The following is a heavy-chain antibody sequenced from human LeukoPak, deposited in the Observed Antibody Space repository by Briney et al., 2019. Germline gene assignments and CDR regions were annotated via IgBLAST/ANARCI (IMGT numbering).Heavy chain of an antibody. CDR2: IIPIFGTA. CDR1: GGTFSGYA. D-gene: IGHD2-2*01. CDR3: ARAPCSSTSCYAEISPGGSGRYYMDV. Sequence: ASVKVTCKASGGTFSGYAISWVRQAPGQGLEWMGGIIPIFGTANYAQKFQGRVTITTDESTSTAYMELSSLRSEDTAVYYCARAPCSSTSCYAEISPGGSGRYYMDVWGKGTTVTVSS. V-gene: IGHV1-69*05. J-gene: IGHJ6*03.